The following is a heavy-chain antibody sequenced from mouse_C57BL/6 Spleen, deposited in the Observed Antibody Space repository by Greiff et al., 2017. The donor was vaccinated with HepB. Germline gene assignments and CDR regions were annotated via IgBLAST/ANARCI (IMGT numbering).Heavy chain of an antibody. J-gene: IGHJ4*01. Sequence: QVQLQQSGAELVRPGPSVKVSCKASGYAFTNYLIEWVKQRPGQGLEWIGVINPGSGGTNYNEKFKGKATLTADKSSSTAYMQLSSLTSEDSAVYFCARGNGIYYAMDYWGQGTSVTVSS. D-gene: IGHD2-1*01. CDR1: GYAFTNYL. CDR2: INPGSGGT. V-gene: IGHV1-54*01. CDR3: ARGNGIYYAMDY.